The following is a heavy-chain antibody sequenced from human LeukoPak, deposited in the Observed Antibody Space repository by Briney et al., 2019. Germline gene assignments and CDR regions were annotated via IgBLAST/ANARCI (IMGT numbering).Heavy chain of an antibody. D-gene: IGHD6-19*01. J-gene: IGHJ4*02. CDR1: GFTFSSYG. Sequence: GGSLRLSCAASGFTFSSYGMHRVRQAPGKGLEWVAVISYDGSNKYYADSVKGRFTISRDNSKNTLYLQMNSLRAEDTAVYYCAKGAGQWLVWGYFDYWGQGTLVTVSS. CDR3: AKGAGQWLVWGYFDY. CDR2: ISYDGSNK. V-gene: IGHV3-30*18.